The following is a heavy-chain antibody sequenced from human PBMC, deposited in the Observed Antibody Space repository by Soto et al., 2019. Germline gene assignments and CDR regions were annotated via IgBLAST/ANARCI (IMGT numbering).Heavy chain of an antibody. J-gene: IGHJ4*02. CDR1: GGSISSYY. CDR2: IYYSGST. V-gene: IGHV4-59*01. Sequence: PSETLSLTCTVSGGSISSYYWSWIRQPPGKGLEWIGYIYYSGSTNYNPSLKSRVTISVDTSKNQFSLKLSSVTAADTAVYYCARVLYDYVWGSYRYTFDYWGQGTLVTVSS. D-gene: IGHD3-16*02. CDR3: ARVLYDYVWGSYRYTFDY.